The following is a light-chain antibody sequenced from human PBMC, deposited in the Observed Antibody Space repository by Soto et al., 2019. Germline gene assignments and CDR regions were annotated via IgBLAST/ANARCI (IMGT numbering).Light chain of an antibody. J-gene: IGKJ5*01. V-gene: IGKV3D-15*01. CDR2: AAS. Sequence: EIVVTQSPATLSVSPGGRATLSCRASQSVSSNVAWYQQKAGQAPRLLIYAASIRATDIPARFSGSGSGTEFTLTISSLQSEGFAVSYCQQYHNSPPTTFGQGTRLEI. CDR3: QQYHNSPPTT. CDR1: QSVSSN.